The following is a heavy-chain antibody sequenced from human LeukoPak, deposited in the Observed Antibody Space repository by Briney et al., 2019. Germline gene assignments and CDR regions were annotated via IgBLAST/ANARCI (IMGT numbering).Heavy chain of an antibody. CDR1: GGSFSGYY. CDR2: INHSGST. D-gene: IGHD3-16*01. CDR3: ARGGLGGAFDI. Sequence: PLETLSLTCAVYGGSFSGYYWSWIRQPPGKGLEWIGEINHSGSTNYNPSLKSRVTISVDTSKNQFSLKLSSVTAADTAVYYCARGGLGGAFDIWGQGTMVTVSS. J-gene: IGHJ3*02. V-gene: IGHV4-34*01.